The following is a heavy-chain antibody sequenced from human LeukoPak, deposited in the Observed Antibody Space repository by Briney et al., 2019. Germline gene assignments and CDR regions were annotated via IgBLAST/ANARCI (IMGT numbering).Heavy chain of an antibody. CDR3: ARGIAAHTPWFDP. V-gene: IGHV3-30-3*01. CDR1: GFTFSSYA. J-gene: IGHJ5*02. CDR2: ISYDGSNK. Sequence: GRSLRLSCAASGFTFSSYAMHWVRQAPGKGLEWVAVISYDGSNKYYADSVKGRFTISRDNSKNTLYLQMNSLRAEDTAVYYCARGIAAHTPWFDPWGQGTLVTVFS. D-gene: IGHD6-6*01.